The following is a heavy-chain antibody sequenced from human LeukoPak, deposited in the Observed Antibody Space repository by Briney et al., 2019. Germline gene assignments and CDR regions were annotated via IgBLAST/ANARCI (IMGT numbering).Heavy chain of an antibody. CDR2: IYTSGST. CDR3: ARDRERAFDI. V-gene: IGHV4-4*07. CDR1: GGSFSGYY. J-gene: IGHJ3*02. Sequence: SETLSLTCAVYGGSFSGYYWSWIRQPAGKGLEWIGRIYTSGSTNYNPSLKSRVTMSVDTSKNQFSLKLSSVTAADTAVYYCARDRERAFDIWGQGTMVTVSS. D-gene: IGHD1-26*01.